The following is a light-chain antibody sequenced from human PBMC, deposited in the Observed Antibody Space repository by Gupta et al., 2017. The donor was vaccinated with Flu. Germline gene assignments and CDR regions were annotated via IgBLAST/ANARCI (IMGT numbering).Light chain of an antibody. CDR1: QSISSY. V-gene: IGKV1-39*01. CDR3: QQRYSTPWT. Sequence: DIQMTQSPSSLSASVGDRVTITCRASQSISSYLNWYQQKPGKAPKLLTYAASSLQSGVPSRFSGSGSGTDFTLTISSLQPEDFATYYCQQRYSTPWTFGQGTKVEIK. J-gene: IGKJ1*01. CDR2: AAS.